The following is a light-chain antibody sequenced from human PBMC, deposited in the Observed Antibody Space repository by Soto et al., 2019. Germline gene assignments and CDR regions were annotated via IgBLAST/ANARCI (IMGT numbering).Light chain of an antibody. CDR1: QSLVYSDGNTY. CDR3: KQGIQFPFT. Sequence: EIVMTQTPLSSPVTLGQPAPISCRSSQSLVYSDGNTYLTWLQQRPGQPPRLLIYQTSHRFSGVTDGFSGSGAGTDFTLKISRVKAEDVGVYYCKQGIQFPFTFGPGTTVNIK. J-gene: IGKJ3*01. CDR2: QTS. V-gene: IGKV2-24*01.